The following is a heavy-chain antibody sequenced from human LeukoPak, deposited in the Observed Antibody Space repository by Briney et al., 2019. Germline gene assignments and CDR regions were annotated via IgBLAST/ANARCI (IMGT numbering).Heavy chain of an antibody. V-gene: IGHV3-30*03. CDR3: CGGLFYCDY. CDR1: GFSFSSYG. D-gene: IGHD3-10*01. Sequence: WGSLRLSCAASGFSFSSYGMHWVRQAPGKGLEWVAGISFDGSNKYYADSLKGRFTISRDNSKNTLYMQMNSLRVEDTAVYYCCGGLFYCDYLGQGTLVTVSS. J-gene: IGHJ4*02. CDR2: ISFDGSNK.